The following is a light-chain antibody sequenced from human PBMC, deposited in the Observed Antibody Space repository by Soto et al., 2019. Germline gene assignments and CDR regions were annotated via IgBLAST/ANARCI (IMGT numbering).Light chain of an antibody. CDR1: QDISNY. V-gene: IGKV1-33*01. CDR2: DAS. CDR3: QQYDNLPT. Sequence: EIPMTQSPSSLSVSLGDRVTITCQASQDISNYLNWYQQKPGKAPKLLIYDASNLETGVPSRFSGSGSGTDFTFTISSLQPEDIATYYCQQYDNLPTFGQGTRLEIK. J-gene: IGKJ5*01.